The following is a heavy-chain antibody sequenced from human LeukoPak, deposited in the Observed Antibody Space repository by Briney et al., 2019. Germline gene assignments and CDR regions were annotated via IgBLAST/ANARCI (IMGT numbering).Heavy chain of an antibody. D-gene: IGHD6-19*01. Sequence: PGGSLRLSCAASGFTFSSYAMHWVRQAPGKGLEWVAVISYDGSNKYYADSVKGRFTISRDNSKNTLYLQMNSLRAEDTAVYYCARDISVDPREGKFDYWGQGTLVTVSS. J-gene: IGHJ4*02. V-gene: IGHV3-30*04. CDR2: ISYDGSNK. CDR3: ARDISVDPREGKFDY. CDR1: GFTFSSYA.